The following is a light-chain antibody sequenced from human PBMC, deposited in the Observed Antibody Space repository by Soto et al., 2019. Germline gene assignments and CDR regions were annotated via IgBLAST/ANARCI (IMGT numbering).Light chain of an antibody. CDR1: QTITNKC. Sequence: EIVLTQAPGTLSLPPGERATLSCRASQTITNKCLAWYQQKPGQAPSLLIYDVSSRATGIPDRFSGSGSGTDFTLTISSLEPEDFAVYYCQQYGSSPLWTFGQGTKVDIK. J-gene: IGKJ1*01. V-gene: IGKV3-20*01. CDR3: QQYGSSPLWT. CDR2: DVS.